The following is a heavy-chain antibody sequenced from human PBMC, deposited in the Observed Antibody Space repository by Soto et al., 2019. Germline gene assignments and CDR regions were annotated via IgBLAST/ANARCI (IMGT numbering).Heavy chain of an antibody. Sequence: PSETLSLTCTVSGGSISSGGYYWSWIRQHPGKGLEWIGYIYNSGNTNYNPSLKSRVTISVDTSKNQFSLKLSSVTAADTAVYYCARVKIDYPWYFGYWGQGTLVTVSS. J-gene: IGHJ4*02. CDR3: ARVKIDYPWYFGY. CDR2: IYNSGNT. D-gene: IGHD3-16*01. V-gene: IGHV4-61*08. CDR1: GGSISSGGYY.